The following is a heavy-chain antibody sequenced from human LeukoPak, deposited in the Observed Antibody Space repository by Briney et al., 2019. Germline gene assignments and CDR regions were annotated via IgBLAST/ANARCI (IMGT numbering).Heavy chain of an antibody. CDR2: IYTSGST. J-gene: IGHJ4*02. CDR1: GGSISSYY. D-gene: IGHD3-22*01. V-gene: IGHV4-4*07. Sequence: TSETLSLTCTVSGGSISSYYWSWIRQPAGKGLEWIGRIYTSGSTNYNPSLKSRVTISVDTSKNQFSLKLSSVTAADTAVYYCARDARYYYDSSGLDYWGQGTLVTVSS. CDR3: ARDARYYYDSSGLDY.